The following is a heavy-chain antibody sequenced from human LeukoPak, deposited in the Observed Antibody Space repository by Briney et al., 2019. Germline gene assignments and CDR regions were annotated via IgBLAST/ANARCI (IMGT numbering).Heavy chain of an antibody. J-gene: IGHJ5*02. Sequence: ASVKVSCTASGYTFTGYYMHWVRQAPGQGPECMGWINPRSGGTTYTQKFQGRVTMTRDTSINTAYMELTSLRSDATAVHYCARDYLERFDPWGQGTLVTVSS. D-gene: IGHD1-1*01. V-gene: IGHV1-2*02. CDR1: GYTFTGYY. CDR2: INPRSGGT. CDR3: ARDYLERFDP.